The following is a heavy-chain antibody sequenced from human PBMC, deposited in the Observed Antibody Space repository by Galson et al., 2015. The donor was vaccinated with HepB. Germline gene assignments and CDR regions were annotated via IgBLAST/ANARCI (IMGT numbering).Heavy chain of an antibody. CDR3: TRTGTGGRAFDI. D-gene: IGHD1-14*01. V-gene: IGHV6-1*01. CDR1: GDSVSSNSAA. J-gene: IGHJ3*02. CDR2: TYYRSKWYN. Sequence: CAISGDSVSSNSAAWNWIRQSPSRGLERLGKTYYRSKWYNDYAEFVKSRLTINQDTSKNQFSLQLNSVTPEDTAVYYCTRTGTGGRAFDIWGQGTMVTVSS.